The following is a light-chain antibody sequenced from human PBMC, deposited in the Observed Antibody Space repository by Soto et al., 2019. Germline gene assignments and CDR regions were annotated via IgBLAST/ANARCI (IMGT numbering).Light chain of an antibody. J-gene: IGKJ5*01. V-gene: IGKV3-20*01. CDR3: QQYGSSPIT. CDR1: QSVSSSY. Sequence: EIVLTQSPGTLSLSPGERATLSCRASQSVSSSYLAWYQQKPGQAPRLLIYDTSTRATGIPDRFSGSGSGTDFTLTISRLEPEDFAVYYCQQYGSSPITFGQGTRLEIK. CDR2: DTS.